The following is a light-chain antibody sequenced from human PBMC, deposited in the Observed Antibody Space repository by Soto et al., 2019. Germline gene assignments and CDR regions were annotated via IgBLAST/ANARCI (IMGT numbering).Light chain of an antibody. CDR2: GAS. CDR3: QQNNKWPPVT. V-gene: IGKV3-15*01. Sequence: EVVMTQSPATVSVSPGEGVTLSCRASQTISNDLAWYQQKPGQAPRLLIYGASTRATGVPARFSGGGSGIEVSLSVSSLQSEDFAFYYCQQNNKWPPVTFGGGTKVEIK. J-gene: IGKJ4*01. CDR1: QTISND.